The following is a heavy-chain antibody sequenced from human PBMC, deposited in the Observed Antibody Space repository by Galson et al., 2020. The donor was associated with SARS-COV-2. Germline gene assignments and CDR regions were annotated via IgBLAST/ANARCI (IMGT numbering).Heavy chain of an antibody. V-gene: IGHV3-23*01. J-gene: IGHJ4*02. CDR3: AKEGIAVTGTGGLGFDY. CDR2: ISGSGVST. D-gene: IGHD6-19*01. CDR1: GLTFSRYA. Sequence: GESLKISCAASGLTFSRYAMSWVRQAPGKGLEWVSGISGSGVSTDYVDSVKGRFTISRDNSNNTLYLQMNSLRVEDTAIYYCAKEGIAVTGTGGLGFDYWGQGTLVTVSS.